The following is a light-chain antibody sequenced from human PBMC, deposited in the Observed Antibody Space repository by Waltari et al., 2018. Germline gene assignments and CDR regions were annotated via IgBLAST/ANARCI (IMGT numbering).Light chain of an antibody. J-gene: IGLJ2*01. Sequence: QSALTQPASVSGSPGQSIILSCTGTSSDVGGYNFVSWYQQHPGKAPKLMIYDVTKRPSGVSDRFSCSKSGNTASLTISGLQAEDEADYYCSSYTSSSTRGVVFGGGTKVTVI. CDR1: SSDVGGYNF. CDR2: DVT. V-gene: IGLV2-14*01. CDR3: SSYTSSSTRGVV.